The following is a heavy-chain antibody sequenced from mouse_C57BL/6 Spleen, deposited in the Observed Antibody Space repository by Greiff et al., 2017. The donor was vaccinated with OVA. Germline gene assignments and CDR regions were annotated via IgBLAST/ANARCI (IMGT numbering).Heavy chain of an antibody. CDR1: GYTFTSYG. D-gene: IGHD3-2*02. J-gene: IGHJ4*01. Sequence: VKLMESGAELARPGASVKLSCKASGYTFTSYGISWVKQRTGQGLEWIGEIYPRSGNTYYNEKFKGKATLTADKSSSTAYMELRSLTSEDSAVYFCARYSSGYRAMDYWGQGTSVTVSS. V-gene: IGHV1-81*01. CDR3: ARYSSGYRAMDY. CDR2: IYPRSGNT.